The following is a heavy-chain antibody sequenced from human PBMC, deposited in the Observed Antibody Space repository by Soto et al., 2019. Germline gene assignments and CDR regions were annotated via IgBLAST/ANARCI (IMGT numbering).Heavy chain of an antibody. V-gene: IGHV4-59*01. CDR3: ARTEYRNKLVIYYYGMDV. CDR1: GGSISSYY. Sequence: PSETLSLTCTVSGGSISSYYWSWIRQPPGKGLEWIGYIYYSGSTNYNPSLKRRVSISVDTSKNQFSLRLTSMTAADTAVYYCARTEYRNKLVIYYYGMDVWGQGXTVTVSS. CDR2: IYYSGST. D-gene: IGHD3-10*01. J-gene: IGHJ6*02.